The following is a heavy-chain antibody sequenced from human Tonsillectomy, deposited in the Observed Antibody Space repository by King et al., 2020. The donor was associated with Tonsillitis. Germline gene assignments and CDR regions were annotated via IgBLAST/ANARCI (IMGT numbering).Heavy chain of an antibody. Sequence: VQLVGSGGGLVQPGGSLRLSCAASGFTFISYAMSWVRQAPGKGLGWVSGIRGNGGITYYADSVKGRFTLSRDNSQNTLYLQMNSLRVDDTAVYYCAKDGLPSIEARPWYLDLWGRGSMVTVSS. CDR3: AKDGLPSIEARPWYLDL. CDR2: IRGNGGIT. CDR1: GFTFISYA. V-gene: IGHV3-23*04. D-gene: IGHD6-6*01. J-gene: IGHJ2*01.